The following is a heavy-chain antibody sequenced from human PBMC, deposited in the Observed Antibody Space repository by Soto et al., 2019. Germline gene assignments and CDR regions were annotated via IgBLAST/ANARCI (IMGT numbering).Heavy chain of an antibody. CDR2: IYYSGST. J-gene: IGHJ3*02. D-gene: IGHD3-10*01. CDR1: GGSISSYY. CDR3: ASFNYYGSGPDAFDI. V-gene: IGHV4-59*01. Sequence: PSETLSLTCTVSGGSISSYYWSWIRQPPGKGLEWIGYIYYSGSTNYNPSLKSRVTISVDTSKNQFSLKLSSVTAADTAVYYCASFNYYGSGPDAFDIWGQGTMVTVSS.